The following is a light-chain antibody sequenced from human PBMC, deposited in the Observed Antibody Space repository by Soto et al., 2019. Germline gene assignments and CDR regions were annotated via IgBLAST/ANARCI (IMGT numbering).Light chain of an antibody. CDR3: QQYYSYPLLT. V-gene: IGKV1-8*01. Sequence: AIRMTQSPSSFSASTGDRVTITCRASQGISSYLAWYQQKPGKAPKLLIYAASTLQSGVPSRFSGSGSGTDFTLTISCQQSEDFATYYCQQYYSYPLLTFGGGTKVEIK. CDR1: QGISSY. CDR2: AAS. J-gene: IGKJ4*01.